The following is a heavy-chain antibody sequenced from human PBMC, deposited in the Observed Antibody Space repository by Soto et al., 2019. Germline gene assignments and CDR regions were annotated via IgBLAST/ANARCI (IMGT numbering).Heavy chain of an antibody. J-gene: IGHJ4*02. V-gene: IGHV3-7*04. Sequence: EVQLVESGGGLVQPGGSLRLSWADSGFSSSPFWMTWVRQAPGKGLEWVALIKQDGSEELYVDSVKGRFTISRDNAKNSVYLQMDSLRVADTAVYYCTGGSGWLQTDWGQGTLVTVSS. CDR3: TGGSGWLQTD. CDR2: IKQDGSEE. CDR1: GFSSSPFW. D-gene: IGHD6-19*01.